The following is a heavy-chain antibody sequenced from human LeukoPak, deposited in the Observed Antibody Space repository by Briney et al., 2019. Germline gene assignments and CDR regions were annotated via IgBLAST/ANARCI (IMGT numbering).Heavy chain of an antibody. V-gene: IGHV5-51*01. D-gene: IGHD6-13*01. J-gene: IGHJ4*02. CDR2: ISPGDSDT. CDR3: ARLGGAEVGNGHDY. Sequence: GESLEISFKAPGCRFISHWIGWGRQMPGKGLEWMGMISPGDSDTRYSPSFQGQVTMSDDKSISTASLQLSSLKASDTAMYYWARLGGAEVGNGHDYWGQGTLVTVSS. CDR1: GCRFISHW.